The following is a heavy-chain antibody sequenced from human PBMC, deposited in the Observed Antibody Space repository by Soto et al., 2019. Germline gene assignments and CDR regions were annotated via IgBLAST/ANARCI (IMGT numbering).Heavy chain of an antibody. D-gene: IGHD1-26*01. CDR3: ARLRWETENNWFDP. CDR1: GDSISSVDHY. CDR2: IYHSGST. Sequence: SETLSLTCTVSGDSISSVDHYWSWIRQPPGKGLEWMGYIYHSGSTHYNPSLNSRLTISIDTSTNRFSLNLTSVTAADTAVYFCARLRWETENNWFDPWGQGGLVTVSS. V-gene: IGHV4-30-4*01. J-gene: IGHJ5*02.